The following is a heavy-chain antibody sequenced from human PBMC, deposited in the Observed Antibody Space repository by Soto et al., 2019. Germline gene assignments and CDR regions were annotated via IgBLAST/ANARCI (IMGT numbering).Heavy chain of an antibody. Sequence: GGSLRLSCAASGFTFSSYGMHWVRQAPGKGLEWVAVISYDGSNKYYADSVKGRFTISRDNSKNTLYLQMNSLRAEDTAVYYCAKELGDDSSGYPPSGILDYWGQGTLVTVSS. J-gene: IGHJ4*02. CDR2: ISYDGSNK. V-gene: IGHV3-30*18. CDR1: GFTFSSYG. CDR3: AKELGDDSSGYPPSGILDY. D-gene: IGHD3-22*01.